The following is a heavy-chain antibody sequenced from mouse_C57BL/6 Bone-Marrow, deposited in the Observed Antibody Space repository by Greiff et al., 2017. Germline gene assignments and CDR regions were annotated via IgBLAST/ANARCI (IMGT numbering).Heavy chain of an antibody. V-gene: IGHV1-76*01. J-gene: IGHJ4*01. Sequence: VKLVESGAELVRPGASVKLSCKASGYTFTDYYINWVKQRPGQGLEWIARIYPGSGNTYYNEKFKGKATLTAEKSSSTAYMQLSSLTSEDSAVYFCARWNYAMDYWGQGTSVTVSS. CDR3: ARWNYAMDY. CDR2: IYPGSGNT. CDR1: GYTFTDYY.